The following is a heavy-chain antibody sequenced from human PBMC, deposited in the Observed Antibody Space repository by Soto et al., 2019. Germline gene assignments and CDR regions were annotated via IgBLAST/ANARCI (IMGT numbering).Heavy chain of an antibody. CDR1: GGSISSYY. Sequence: SETLSLTCTVSGGSISSYYWSWIRQPPGKGLEWIGYIYYSGSTNYNPSLKSRVTISVDTSKNQFSLKLSSVTAADTAVYYCARVGSDILTGYYRTGDAFDIWGQGTMVTVSS. D-gene: IGHD3-9*01. CDR3: ARVGSDILTGYYRTGDAFDI. CDR2: IYYSGST. V-gene: IGHV4-59*01. J-gene: IGHJ3*02.